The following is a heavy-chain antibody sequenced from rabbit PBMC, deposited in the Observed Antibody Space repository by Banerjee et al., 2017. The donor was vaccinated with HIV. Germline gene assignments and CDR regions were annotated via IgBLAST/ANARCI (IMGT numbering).Heavy chain of an antibody. Sequence: QQQLVESGGGLVQPEGSLTLTCTASGFSFSSSYYMCWVRQAPGKGLEWIACIYGGSSDNTYYASWAKGQFTISKTSSTTVTLQMTSLTAADTATYFCARDWGQNFNLWGPGTLVTVS. CDR1: GFSFSSSYY. D-gene: IGHD3-1*01. CDR2: IYGGSSDNT. V-gene: IGHV1S45*01. CDR3: ARDWGQNFNL. J-gene: IGHJ4*01.